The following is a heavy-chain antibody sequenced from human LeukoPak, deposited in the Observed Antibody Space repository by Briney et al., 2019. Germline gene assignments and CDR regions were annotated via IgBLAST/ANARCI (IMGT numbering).Heavy chain of an antibody. CDR1: GGSISSYY. J-gene: IGHJ3*01. V-gene: IGHV4-59*01. Sequence: ASETLSLTCTVSGGSISSYYWSWIRQPPGKGLEWIGYIYYSGSTNYNPSLKSRVTISVDTSKNQFSLKLSSVTAADTAVYYCARDAHIRMAFDVWGQGTRVTVSS. CDR2: IYYSGST. CDR3: ARDAHIRMAFDV. D-gene: IGHD3-10*01.